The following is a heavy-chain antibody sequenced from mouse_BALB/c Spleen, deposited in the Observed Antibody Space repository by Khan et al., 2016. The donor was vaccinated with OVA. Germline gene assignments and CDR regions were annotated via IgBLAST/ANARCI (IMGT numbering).Heavy chain of an antibody. V-gene: IGHV3-2*02. D-gene: IGHD2-10*02. CDR3: ARVYGGDFDY. J-gene: IGHJ2*01. Sequence: EVQLQESGPGLVKPSQSLSLTCTVTGYSITSDYAWNWIRQFPGNKLEWMGYISYSGNPTYNPSLTSRISITRDTSKNQFFLQLNSVTTEDTATYYCARVYGGDFDYWGQGTTLTVSS. CDR2: ISYSGNP. CDR1: GYSITSDYA.